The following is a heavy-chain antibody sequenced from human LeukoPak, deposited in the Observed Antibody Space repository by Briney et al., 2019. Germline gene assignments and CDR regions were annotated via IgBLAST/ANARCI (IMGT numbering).Heavy chain of an antibody. CDR2: ISYDGSNK. V-gene: IGHV3-30*04. CDR1: GFTFSSYA. J-gene: IGHJ4*02. D-gene: IGHD2-15*01. CDR3: ARDYCSGGSCYFDY. Sequence: GRSLRLSCAAPGFTFSSYAMHWVRQAPGKGLEWVAVISYDGSNKYYADSVKGRFTISRDNSKNTLYLQMNSLRAEDTAVYYCARDYCSGGSCYFDYWGQGTLVTVSS.